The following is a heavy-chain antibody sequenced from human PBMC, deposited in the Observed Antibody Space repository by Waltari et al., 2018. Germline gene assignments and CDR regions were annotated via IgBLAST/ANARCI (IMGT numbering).Heavy chain of an antibody. CDR3: ARGYVVDSFGY. CDR2: IRSRGSTI. Sequence: QVQLVESGGGLVKPGGSLRLSCAASGFTFSDYYMSWIRQAPGKGWGLVYNIRSRGSTIYYADSVKGRFTISRDNAKNSLYLQMNSLRAEDTAVYYCARGYVVDSFGYWGQGTLVTVSS. D-gene: IGHD2-15*01. CDR1: GFTFSDYY. V-gene: IGHV3-11*01. J-gene: IGHJ4*02.